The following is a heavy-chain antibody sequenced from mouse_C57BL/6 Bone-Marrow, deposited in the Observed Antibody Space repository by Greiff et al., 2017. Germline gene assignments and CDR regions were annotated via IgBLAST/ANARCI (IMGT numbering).Heavy chain of an antibody. CDR2: IDPSDREP. Sequence: QVQLQQPGAELVWPGSSVKLSCKASGYTFTSYWMHWVKQRPIQGLEWIGNIDPSDREPHYNQQFKDKATLTVDKSSSTAYMQLSSLTAEDSAVYYCARDDSAGFAYWGQGTLVTVSA. CDR1: GYTFTSYW. V-gene: IGHV1-52*01. CDR3: ARDDSAGFAY. J-gene: IGHJ3*01. D-gene: IGHD2-12*01.